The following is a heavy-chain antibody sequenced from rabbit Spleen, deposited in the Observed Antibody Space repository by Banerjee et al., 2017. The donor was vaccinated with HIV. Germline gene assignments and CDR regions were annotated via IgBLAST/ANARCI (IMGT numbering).Heavy chain of an antibody. D-gene: IGHD4-1*01. J-gene: IGHJ4*01. V-gene: IGHV1S40*01. CDR2: IYNGDGST. CDR1: GFSFSAGYY. Sequence: QQLVESGGDLVKPGASLTLTCTASGFSFSAGYYMCWVRQAPGSGLEWIGCIYNGDGSTYYASWAKGRFTISKTSSTTMTLQMTSLTAADTATYFCARDLASVIGWNFNLWGPGTLVTVS. CDR3: ARDLASVIGWNFNL.